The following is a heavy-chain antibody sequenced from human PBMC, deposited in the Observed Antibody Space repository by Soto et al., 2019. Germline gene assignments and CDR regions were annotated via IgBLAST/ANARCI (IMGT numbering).Heavy chain of an antibody. Sequence: EVQLVESGGGLVKPGGALRLSCEASGFIFNNAWMNWVRQSPVKGLEWVGHIKSKGDGGTTDYAAPVKGRFIISRDDSKKTLYLQMDSLKTEDTAVYYCTTACGTTCYWSYYGMDVWGQGTTVTVSS. V-gene: IGHV3-15*01. CDR1: GFIFNNAW. J-gene: IGHJ6*02. CDR2: IKSKGDGGTT. CDR3: TTACGTTCYWSYYGMDV. D-gene: IGHD2-2*01.